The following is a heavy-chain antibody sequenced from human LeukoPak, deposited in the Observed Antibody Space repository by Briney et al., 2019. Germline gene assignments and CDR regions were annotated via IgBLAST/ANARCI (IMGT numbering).Heavy chain of an antibody. D-gene: IGHD7-27*01. Sequence: GASVKVSCKASGYTLTNYDINWVRQATGQGLEWMGWMGSNSGDTGYAQKFQDRVTMTRDTFISTAYMELNNVRSEDTAVYYCVRGPPNWGFDYWGQGTLVTVSS. CDR3: VRGPPNWGFDY. CDR2: MGSNSGDT. J-gene: IGHJ4*02. CDR1: GYTLTNYD. V-gene: IGHV1-8*01.